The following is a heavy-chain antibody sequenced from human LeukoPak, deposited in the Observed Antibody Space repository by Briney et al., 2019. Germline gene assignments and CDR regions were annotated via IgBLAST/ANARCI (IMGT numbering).Heavy chain of an antibody. V-gene: IGHV3-53*01. Sequence: GGSLRLSCAASGFTVSSNYMSWVRQAPGKGLEWVSVIYSGGSTYYADSVKGRFTISRDNAKNSLYLQMNSLRAEDTAVYYCARDRDYDYVWGSYRPDYFDYWGQGTLVTVSS. CDR1: GFTVSSNY. D-gene: IGHD3-16*02. CDR2: IYSGGST. CDR3: ARDRDYDYVWGSYRPDYFDY. J-gene: IGHJ4*02.